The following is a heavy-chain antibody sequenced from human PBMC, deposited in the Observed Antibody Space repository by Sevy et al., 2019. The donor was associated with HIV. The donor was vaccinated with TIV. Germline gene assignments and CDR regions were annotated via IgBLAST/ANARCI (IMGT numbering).Heavy chain of an antibody. CDR2: ISSSSSYI. Sequence: PGGSLRLSCAASGFNFSSYSMNWVRQAPGKGLEWVSSISSSSSYIYYADSVKGRFTISRDNAKNSLYLRMNSLKTEDTAVYYCAKWDADRRWYFDYWGQRILVTVSS. CDR1: GFNFSSYS. V-gene: IGHV3-21*06. J-gene: IGHJ4*02. D-gene: IGHD1-26*01. CDR3: AKWDADRRWYFDY.